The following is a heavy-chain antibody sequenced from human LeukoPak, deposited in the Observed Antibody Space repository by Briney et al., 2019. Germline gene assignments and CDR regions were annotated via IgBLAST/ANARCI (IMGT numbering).Heavy chain of an antibody. CDR2: IYYSGST. V-gene: IGHV4-39*07. Sequence: SETLSLTSTVSGGSISSSSYYWGWIRQPPGKGLEWIGSIYYSGSTYYNPSLKSRVTISVDTSKNQFSLKLSSVTAADTAVYYCARGLASVAGNTRFNWFDPWGQGTLVTVSS. J-gene: IGHJ5*02. CDR3: ARGLASVAGNTRFNWFDP. CDR1: GGSISSSSYY. D-gene: IGHD6-19*01.